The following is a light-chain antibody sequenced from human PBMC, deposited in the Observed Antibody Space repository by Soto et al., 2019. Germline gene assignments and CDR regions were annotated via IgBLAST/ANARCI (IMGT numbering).Light chain of an antibody. V-gene: IGLV2-14*01. CDR1: SSDVGGYNY. CDR3: SSYTSSSLRV. J-gene: IGLJ1*01. Sequence: QSALTQPASVSGSPGQSITISCTGTSSDVGGYNYVSWYQQHPGKAPKLMIYEVSNRPSGVSNRFSGSKSGNTASLTISGLQAEDEADYYCSSYTSSSLRVLGTGTKVTVL. CDR2: EVS.